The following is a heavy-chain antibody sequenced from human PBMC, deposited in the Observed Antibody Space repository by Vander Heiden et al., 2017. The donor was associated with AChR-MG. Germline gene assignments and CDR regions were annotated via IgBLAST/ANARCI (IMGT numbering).Heavy chain of an antibody. CDR3: ATESNVGSVLIA. CDR1: GGILGNSG. D-gene: IGHD2-15*01. Sequence: QVQLVQSGAEVKKPGSSVKVSCKASGGILGNSGISWVRQAPGQRLEWMGRVIPTLGIAIYAENFQGRVTLNADKSTSTAYMELSSLRSDDTAMYYCATESNVGSVLIAWGQGTLITVSS. V-gene: IGHV1-69*04. J-gene: IGHJ5*02. CDR2: VIPTLGIA.